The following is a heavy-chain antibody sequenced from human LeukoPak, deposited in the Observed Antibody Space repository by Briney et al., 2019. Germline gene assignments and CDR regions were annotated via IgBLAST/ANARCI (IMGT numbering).Heavy chain of an antibody. J-gene: IGHJ5*02. CDR1: GYSFTSYW. CDR3: ARSGRYNWFDP. V-gene: IGHV5-51*01. CDR2: IYPGDSDA. Sequence: GESLKISCKGSGYSFTSYWIGWVRQMPGKGLEWTGIIYPGDSDARYSPSIQGQVTISADKSISTAYLQWSSLKASDTAMYYCARSGRYNWFDPWGQGTLVTVSS.